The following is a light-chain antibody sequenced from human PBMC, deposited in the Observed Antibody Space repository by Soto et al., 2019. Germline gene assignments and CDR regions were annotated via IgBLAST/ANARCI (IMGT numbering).Light chain of an antibody. CDR3: VAWDDSLNGHV. J-gene: IGLJ1*01. Sequence: QSVLTQPPSASGTPGQRVTVSCSGSSSNIGSNSVGWYQQLPGAAPKVLISTTDKRPSGVPDRCSGSKSGTSASLAISGLQSEDEADYYCVAWDDSLNGHVFGTGTKLTVL. CDR1: SSNIGSNS. CDR2: TTD. V-gene: IGLV1-44*01.